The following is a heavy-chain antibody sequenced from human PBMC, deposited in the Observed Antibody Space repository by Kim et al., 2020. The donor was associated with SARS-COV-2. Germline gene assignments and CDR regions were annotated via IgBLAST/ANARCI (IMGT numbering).Heavy chain of an antibody. CDR1: GFTFSSYG. J-gene: IGHJ4*02. CDR2: IWYDGSNK. D-gene: IGHD3-10*01. CDR3: ARALHGSGSYHLDY. Sequence: GGSLRLSCAASGFTFSSYGMHWVRQAPGKGLEWVAVIWYDGSNKYYADSVKGRFTISRDNSKNTLYLQMNSLRAEDTAVYYCARALHGSGSYHLDYWGQGTLVTVSS. V-gene: IGHV3-33*01.